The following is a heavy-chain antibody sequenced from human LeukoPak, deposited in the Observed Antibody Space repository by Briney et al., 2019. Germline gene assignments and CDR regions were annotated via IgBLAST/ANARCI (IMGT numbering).Heavy chain of an antibody. CDR2: VKPDGSEK. V-gene: IGHV3-7*01. D-gene: IGHD5-24*01. CDR3: ANLWEMGY. Sequence: GGSLRLSCAASGFSFSDYWMSWVRQAPGKGLEWVANVKPDGSEKYSVDSVKGRFTISRDNARNSLYLQMDSLRAEDTAVYYCANLWEMGYWGQGTLVTVSS. CDR1: GFSFSDYW. J-gene: IGHJ4*02.